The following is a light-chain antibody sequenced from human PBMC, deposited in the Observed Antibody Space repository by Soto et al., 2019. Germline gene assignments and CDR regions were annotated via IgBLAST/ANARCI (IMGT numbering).Light chain of an antibody. CDR2: DVS. J-gene: IGLJ1*01. CDR1: SSDVGGYNY. CDR3: SSYTSSSTRV. Sequence: QSVLTQPASVSGSPGQSITISCTGTSSDVGGYNYVSWYQQHPGKAPKLMIYDVSNRPSGVSNRFSGSKSGNTASLTISGLQAEYEVDYYCSSYTSSSTRVFGTGTKVTVL. V-gene: IGLV2-14*01.